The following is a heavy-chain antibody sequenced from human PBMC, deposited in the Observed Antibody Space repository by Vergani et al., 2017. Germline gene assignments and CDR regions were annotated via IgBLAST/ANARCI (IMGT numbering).Heavy chain of an antibody. CDR2: IYYSGST. Sequence: QVQLQESGPGLVKPSETLSLTCTVSGGSISSHYWSWIRQPPGKGLEWIGYIYYSGSTNYIPSLKSRVTISVDTSKNQFSLKLSSVTAADTAVYYCARDRYSWRYGMDVWGQGTTVTVSS. D-gene: IGHD5-18*01. CDR3: ARDRYSWRYGMDV. J-gene: IGHJ6*02. CDR1: GGSISSHY. V-gene: IGHV4-59*11.